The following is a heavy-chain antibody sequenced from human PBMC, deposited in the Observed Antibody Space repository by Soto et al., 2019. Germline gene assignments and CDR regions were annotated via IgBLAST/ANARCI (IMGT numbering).Heavy chain of an antibody. J-gene: IGHJ2*01. CDR3: ARVGYSSSWYPYDL. V-gene: IGHV1-69*04. D-gene: IGHD6-13*01. CDR2: IIPILGIA. Sequence: ASVKVSCKASGGTFSSYAISWVRQAPGQGLEWMGRIIPILGIANYAQKFQGRVTITADKSTSTAYMELSSLRSEDTAVYYCARVGYSSSWYPYDLWGRGTLVTVSS. CDR1: GGTFSSYA.